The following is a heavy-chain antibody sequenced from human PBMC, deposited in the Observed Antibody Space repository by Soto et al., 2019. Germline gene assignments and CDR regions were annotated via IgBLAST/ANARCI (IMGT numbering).Heavy chain of an antibody. J-gene: IGHJ4*02. CDR2: IYYSGST. D-gene: IGHD3-22*01. CDR3: ARDQGYYDSSGHGGYYFDY. Sequence: QVQLQESGPGLVKPSQTLSLTCTVSGGSISSGGYYWSWIRQHPGKGLEWIGYIYYSGSTYYNPSLKSRVTISVDTSKNQFSLKLSSVTAEDTAVYYCARDQGYYDSSGHGGYYFDYWGQGTLVTVSS. V-gene: IGHV4-31*03. CDR1: GGSISSGGYY.